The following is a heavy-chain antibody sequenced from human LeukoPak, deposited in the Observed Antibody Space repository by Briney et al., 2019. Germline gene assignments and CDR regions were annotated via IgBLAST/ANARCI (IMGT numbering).Heavy chain of an antibody. CDR3: ARGPLGHYGDEVAFDI. D-gene: IGHD4-17*01. J-gene: IGHJ3*02. CDR2: IYYSGST. Sequence: PSETLSLTCTVSGGSISSYYWSWIRQPPGKGLEWIGYIYYSGSTNYNPSLKSRVTISVDTSKNQFSLKLSSVTAADTAVYYCARGPLGHYGDEVAFDIWGQGTMVTVSS. V-gene: IGHV4-59*01. CDR1: GGSISSYY.